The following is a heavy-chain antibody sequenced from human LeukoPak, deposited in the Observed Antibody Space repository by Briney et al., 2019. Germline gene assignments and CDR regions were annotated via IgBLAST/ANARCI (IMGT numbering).Heavy chain of an antibody. CDR2: ISGSGDST. Sequence: GGSLRLSCAASGFTFSSYAMSWVRQAPGKGLEWVSVISGSGDSTYYADSVKGRFTISRDNSKNTLYLQMNSLRGEDTAVYYCAKVDPILGYCSGTSCWPDYWGQGTLVTVSS. D-gene: IGHD2-2*01. CDR3: AKVDPILGYCSGTSCWPDY. J-gene: IGHJ4*02. V-gene: IGHV3-23*01. CDR1: GFTFSSYA.